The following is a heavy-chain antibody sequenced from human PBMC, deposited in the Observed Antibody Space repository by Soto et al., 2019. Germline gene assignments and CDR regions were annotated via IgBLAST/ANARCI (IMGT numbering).Heavy chain of an antibody. CDR1: GFSFSNYA. CDR2: IRNGESKK. D-gene: IGHD4-17*01. CDR3: ARESYADLLFDY. V-gene: IGHV3-33*08. J-gene: IGHJ4*02. Sequence: GGSLRLSSAASGFSFSNYAMSWVRQAPGKGLEWVAVIRNGESKKYYADSVKGRFTISRDNSKNTLYLQMNSLRAEDTAVYYCARESYADLLFDYWGQGTLVTVSS.